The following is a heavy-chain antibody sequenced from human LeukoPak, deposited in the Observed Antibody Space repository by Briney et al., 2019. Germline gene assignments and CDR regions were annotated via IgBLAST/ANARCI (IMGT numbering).Heavy chain of an antibody. CDR2: INPNTGGT. Sequence: GESLKISCKGSGYTFTGYFVHWVRQAPGQGLEWMGWINPNTGGTNSAQKFQGWVTMTRDTSISTAHMELSRLTSDDTAVYYCARAFGSGSATDQYYFDYWGRGTLVTVSS. D-gene: IGHD3-10*01. V-gene: IGHV1-2*04. CDR1: GYTFTGYF. CDR3: ARAFGSGSATDQYYFDY. J-gene: IGHJ4*02.